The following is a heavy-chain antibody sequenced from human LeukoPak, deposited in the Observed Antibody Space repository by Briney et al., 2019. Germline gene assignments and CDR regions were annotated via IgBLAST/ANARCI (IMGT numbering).Heavy chain of an antibody. Sequence: ISSSSSYTNYADSVKGRFTISRDNAKNSLYLQMNSLRAEDTAVYYCARDGAGAPDWFDPWGQGTLVTVSS. CDR3: ARDGAGAPDWFDP. V-gene: IGHV3-11*06. D-gene: IGHD1-26*01. J-gene: IGHJ5*02. CDR2: ISSSSSYT.